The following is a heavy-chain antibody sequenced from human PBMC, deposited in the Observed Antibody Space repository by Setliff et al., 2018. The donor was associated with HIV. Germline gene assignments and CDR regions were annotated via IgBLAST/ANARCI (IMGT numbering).Heavy chain of an antibody. CDR1: GGSIRSSSYY. J-gene: IGHJ4*02. Sequence: ASETLSLTCTVSGGSIRSSSYYWGWIRQPPGKGLEWIGIVTINYSGTTYYNPSLQSRVTISVHTSKNQFSLKLSSVTAADTAFYYCARLPGDRYSIAWDYYIDYWGQGTLVTVSS. V-gene: IGHV4-39*01. CDR2: INYSGTT. D-gene: IGHD6-19*01. CDR3: ARLPGDRYSIAWDYYIDY.